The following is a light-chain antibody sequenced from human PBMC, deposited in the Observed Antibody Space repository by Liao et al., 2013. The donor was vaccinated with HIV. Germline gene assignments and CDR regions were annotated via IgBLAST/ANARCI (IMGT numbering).Light chain of an antibody. J-gene: IGLJ3*02. CDR3: QAWDSSTSWV. CDR1: KLGHIY. V-gene: IGLV3-1*01. CDR2: QDT. Sequence: SYDLTQPPSVSVSPGQTASIICSGDKLGHIYASWYQQRPGQSPVLVIYQDTNRPSGIPERFSGSNSGNTATLTISGAQSMDEADYYCQAWDSSTSWVFGGGTKLAVL.